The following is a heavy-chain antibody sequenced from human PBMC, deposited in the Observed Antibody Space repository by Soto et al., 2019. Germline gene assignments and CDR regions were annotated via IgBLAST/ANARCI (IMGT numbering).Heavy chain of an antibody. J-gene: IGHJ4*02. CDR3: ARDAGVSGSSGWWDY. CDR1: GYTFTSYA. D-gene: IGHD6-19*01. V-gene: IGHV1-3*01. CDR2: INAGNGNT. Sequence: ASVKVSCKASGYTFTSYAMHWVRQAPGQRLEWMGWINAGNGNTKYSQKFQGRVTITRDTSASTAYMELSSLRSEDTAVYYCARDAGVSGSSGWWDYWGQGTLVTVSS.